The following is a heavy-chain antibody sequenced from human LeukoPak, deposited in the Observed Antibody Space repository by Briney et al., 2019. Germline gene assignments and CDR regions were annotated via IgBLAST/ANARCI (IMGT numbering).Heavy chain of an antibody. Sequence: GSLRLSCAASGFTFRNYWMSWVRQAPGKGLEWIGSIYRSGSTYYNPSLQSRVTISIDTSKNQFSLKLSSVTAADTAVYYCAKLRVQNYGGNWGFDYWGQGTLVTVSS. CDR3: AKLRVQNYGGNWGFDY. J-gene: IGHJ4*02. CDR2: IYRSGST. V-gene: IGHV4-38-2*01. D-gene: IGHD4-23*01. CDR1: GFTFRNYW.